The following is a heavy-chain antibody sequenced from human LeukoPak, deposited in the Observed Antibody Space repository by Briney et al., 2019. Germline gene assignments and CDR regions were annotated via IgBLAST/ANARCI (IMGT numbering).Heavy chain of an antibody. J-gene: IGHJ3*02. CDR1: GGTFSSYA. CDR3: ASFAIQGAFDI. V-gene: IGHV1-69*06. CDR2: ITPIFGTA. D-gene: IGHD2-21*01. Sequence: GASVKVSCKASGGTFSSYAISWVRQAPGQGLEWMGGITPIFGTANYAQKFQGRVTITADKSTSTAYMELSSLRSEDTAVCYCASFAIQGAFDIWGQGTMVTVSS.